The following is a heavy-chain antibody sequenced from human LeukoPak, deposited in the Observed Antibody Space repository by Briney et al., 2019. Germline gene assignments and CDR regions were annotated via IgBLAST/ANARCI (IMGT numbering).Heavy chain of an antibody. J-gene: IGHJ4*02. D-gene: IGHD3-10*01. CDR3: ARDRGTKYFDY. CDR2: ISYDGSNK. CDR1: GFTFSSYA. Sequence: PGRSLRLSCAASGFTFSSYAVHWVRQAPGKGLEWVAVISYDGSNKYYADSVKGRFTISRDNSKNTLYLQMNSLRAEDTAVYYCARDRGTKYFDYWGQGTLVTVSS. V-gene: IGHV3-30*04.